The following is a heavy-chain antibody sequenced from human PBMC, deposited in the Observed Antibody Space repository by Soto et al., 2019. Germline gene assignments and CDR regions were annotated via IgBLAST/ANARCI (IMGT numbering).Heavy chain of an antibody. J-gene: IGHJ5*02. V-gene: IGHV3-23*01. CDR3: AIDIVATIPGGDWFDP. CDR2: ISGSGGST. D-gene: IGHD5-12*01. CDR1: GFTFSSYA. Sequence: PGGSLRLSCAASGFTFSSYAMSWVRQAPGKGLEWVSAISGSGGSTYYADSVKGRFTISRDNSKNTLYLQMNSLRAEDTAVYYCAIDIVATIPGGDWFDPWGQGTLVTVSS.